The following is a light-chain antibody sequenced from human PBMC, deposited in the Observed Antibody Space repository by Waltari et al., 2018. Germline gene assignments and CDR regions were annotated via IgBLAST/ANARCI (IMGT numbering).Light chain of an antibody. J-gene: IGKJ2*03. CDR1: QIVGTN. Sequence: ETVMTQSPAPLAVSPGDRATLSCRASQIVGTNVAWYQQKPGQAPRLLIYAASTRASDIPTRFSGSGSGTEFTFTITGLQSEDFALYFCQQYDKWPPFSFGQGTNLELK. CDR2: AAS. CDR3: QQYDKWPPFS. V-gene: IGKV3-15*01.